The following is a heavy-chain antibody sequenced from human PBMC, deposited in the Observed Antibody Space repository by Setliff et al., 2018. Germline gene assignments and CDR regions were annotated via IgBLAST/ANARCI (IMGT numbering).Heavy chain of an antibody. V-gene: IGHV1-69*05. CDR3: AREGVDTRSSTDYRYYMDV. CDR1: GGTFSSYG. Sequence: ASVKVSCKAPGGTFSSYGISWVRQAPGQGLEWMGGTIPIFGTTNYTQKFQGRVTIITDESTSTAYMELSSLTSADTAVYYCAREGVDTRSSTDYRYYMDVWGKGTTVTSP. J-gene: IGHJ6*03. D-gene: IGHD5-18*01. CDR2: TIPIFGTT.